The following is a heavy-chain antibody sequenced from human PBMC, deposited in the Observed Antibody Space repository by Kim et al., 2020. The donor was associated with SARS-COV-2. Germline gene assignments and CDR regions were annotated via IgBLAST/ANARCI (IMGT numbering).Heavy chain of an antibody. J-gene: IGHJ4*02. D-gene: IGHD6-6*01. V-gene: IGHV1-46*01. CDR3: ARDLEPYSSSSFDY. Sequence: AQKFQGRVTMTRDTSTSTVYMELSSLRSEDTAVYYCARDLEPYSSSSFDYWGQGTLVTVSS.